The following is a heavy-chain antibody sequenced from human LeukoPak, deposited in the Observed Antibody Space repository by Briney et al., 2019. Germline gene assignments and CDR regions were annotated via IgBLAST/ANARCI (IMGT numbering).Heavy chain of an antibody. V-gene: IGHV4-34*01. CDR3: ARLAAIPVGNYYYYMDV. D-gene: IGHD2-2*02. Sequence: PSETLSLTCAVYGRSFSGYYWSWIRQPPGKGLEWIWEINHSGSTNYNPSLKSRVTISVETSKNQFSLRLSPVTAADTAVYYCARLAAIPVGNYYYYMDVWGKGTTVTVSS. J-gene: IGHJ6*03. CDR1: GRSFSGYY. CDR2: INHSGST.